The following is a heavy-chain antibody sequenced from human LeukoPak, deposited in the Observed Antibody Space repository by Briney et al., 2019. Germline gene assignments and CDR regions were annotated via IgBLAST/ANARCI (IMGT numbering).Heavy chain of an antibody. J-gene: IGHJ4*02. D-gene: IGHD3-22*01. CDR1: GFSVRTNF. CDR3: TRSGYRHPYHFDS. V-gene: IGHV3-53*01. CDR2: IFTGGGT. Sequence: PGGPLRLSCAVSGFSVRTNFMSWVRQAPGKGLEWVSVIFTGGGTDHADSVKGRFTISRDNSKNTLSLQMNSLRGEDTAIYYCTRSGYRHPYHFDSWGQGTLVTVSS.